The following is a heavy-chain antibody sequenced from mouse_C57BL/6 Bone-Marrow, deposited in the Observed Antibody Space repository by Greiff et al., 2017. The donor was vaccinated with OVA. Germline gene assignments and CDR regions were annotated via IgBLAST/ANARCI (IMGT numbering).Heavy chain of an antibody. CDR1: GYTFTDYY. D-gene: IGHD1-1*01. V-gene: IGHV1-26*01. J-gene: IGHJ2*01. CDR3: ARCYGSSYGY. Sequence: VQLQQSGPELVKPGASVKISCKASGYTFTDYYMNWVKQSHGKSLEWIGDINPNNGGTSYNQKFKGKATLTVDKSSSTAYMELRSLTSEDSAVYYCARCYGSSYGYWGQGTTLTVSS. CDR2: INPNNGGT.